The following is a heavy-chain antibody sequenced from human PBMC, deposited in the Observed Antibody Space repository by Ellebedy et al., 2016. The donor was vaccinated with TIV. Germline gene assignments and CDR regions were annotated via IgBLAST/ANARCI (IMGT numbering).Heavy chain of an antibody. J-gene: IGHJ6*03. CDR1: GFTFSSYA. V-gene: IGHV3-23*01. CDR3: AKGGSYYYYMDV. Sequence: GESLKISXAASGFTFSSYAMSWVRQAPGKGLEWVSAISGSGGSTYYADSVKGRFTISRDNSKNTLFLQMNSLRAEDTAVYYCAKGGSYYYYMDVWGKGTTVTVSS. D-gene: IGHD3-16*01. CDR2: ISGSGGST.